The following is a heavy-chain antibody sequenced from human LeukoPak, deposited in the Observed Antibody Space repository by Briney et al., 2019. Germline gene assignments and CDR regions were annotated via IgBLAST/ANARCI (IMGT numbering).Heavy chain of an antibody. V-gene: IGHV1-2*02. CDR1: GYTFTGYY. CDR3: ARDLIWFGELFA. J-gene: IGHJ5*02. D-gene: IGHD3-10*01. CDR2: INPNSGGT. Sequence: GAPVKVSCKASGYTFTGYYMHWVRQAPGQGLEWMGWINPNSGGTNYAQKFQGRVTVTRDTSISTAYMELSRPRSDDTAVYYCARDLIWFGELFAWGQGTLVTVSS.